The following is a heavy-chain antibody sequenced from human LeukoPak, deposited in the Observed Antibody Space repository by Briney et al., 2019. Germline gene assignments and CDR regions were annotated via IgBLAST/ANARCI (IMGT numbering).Heavy chain of an antibody. CDR1: GGSFSGYY. CDR3: ARGSGSTEYYFDY. Sequence: PSETLSLTCAVYGGSFSGYYWSWIRQPPGKGLEWIGEINHSGSTNYNPSLKSRVTISVDTSKNQFSLKLSSVTAADTAVYYCARGSGSTEYYFDYWGQGTLVTVSS. V-gene: IGHV4-34*01. J-gene: IGHJ4*02. CDR2: INHSGST. D-gene: IGHD1-26*01.